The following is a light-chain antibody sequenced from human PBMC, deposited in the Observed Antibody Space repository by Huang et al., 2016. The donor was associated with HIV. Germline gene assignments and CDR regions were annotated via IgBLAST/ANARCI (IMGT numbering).Light chain of an antibody. Sequence: DIQMTQSPSAMSASVGDRVTITCRASQDISNSLAWFQQKPGKAHKRLIYAASNLQSGVPSRFSGSGSGTEFTLTITSLQPADFATFYCLQYNGYPWTFGQGTTVEIK. J-gene: IGKJ1*01. CDR2: AAS. V-gene: IGKV1-17*03. CDR1: QDISNS. CDR3: LQYNGYPWT.